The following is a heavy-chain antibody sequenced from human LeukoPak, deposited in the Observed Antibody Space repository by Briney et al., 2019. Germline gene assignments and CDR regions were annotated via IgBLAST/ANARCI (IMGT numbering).Heavy chain of an antibody. D-gene: IGHD3-10*01. CDR1: GYTFTGYF. CDR2: INHNTGDP. CDR3: ARAYYGSGSDF. J-gene: IGHJ4*02. V-gene: IGHV7-4-1*02. Sequence: ASVKVSCKASGYTFTGYFMHWVRQAPGQGLEWMGWINHNTGDPTYAQDFTGRFVFSLDTSVSTANLQISSLRAEDTAVYFCARAYYGSGSDFWGQGTLVTVSS.